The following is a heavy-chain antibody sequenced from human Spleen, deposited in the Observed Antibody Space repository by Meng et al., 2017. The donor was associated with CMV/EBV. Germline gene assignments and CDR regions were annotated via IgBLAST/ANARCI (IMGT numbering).Heavy chain of an antibody. D-gene: IGHD6-25*01. J-gene: IGHJ2*01. Sequence: GESLKISCAASGFSFSNYWMTWIRQAPGKGLEWVATIKEDGSETYYVDSVKGRFTISRDNAKKSLYLQMNGLRVEDTAVYYCATEGGIVTEAAAIAFFDFWGRGTLVTVSS. CDR3: ATEGGIVTEAAAIAFFDF. CDR1: GFSFSNYW. V-gene: IGHV3-7*01. CDR2: IKEDGSET.